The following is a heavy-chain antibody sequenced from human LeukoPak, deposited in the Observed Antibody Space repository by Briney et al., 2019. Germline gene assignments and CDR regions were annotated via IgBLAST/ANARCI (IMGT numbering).Heavy chain of an antibody. CDR3: AKEIGSGWFHRGPFDY. J-gene: IGHJ4*02. Sequence: GGSLRLSCAASGFTFSSYGMSWVRQAPGKGLEWVSAISGSGGSTYYADSVKGRFTISRDNSKNTLYLQMNSLRAEDTAVYYCAKEIGSGWFHRGPFDYWGQGTLVTVSS. V-gene: IGHV3-23*01. CDR2: ISGSGGST. D-gene: IGHD6-19*01. CDR1: GFTFSSYG.